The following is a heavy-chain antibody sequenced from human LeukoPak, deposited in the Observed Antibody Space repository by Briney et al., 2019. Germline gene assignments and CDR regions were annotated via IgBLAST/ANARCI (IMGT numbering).Heavy chain of an antibody. Sequence: AGGSLRLSCAASGFTFSSYAMHWVRQAPGKGLEWVAVISYDGSNKYYADSVKGRFTISRDNSKNTLYLQMNSLRAEDTAVYYCARVRAPGGYSYGPFDYWGQGTLVTVSS. CDR3: ARVRAPGGYSYGPFDY. CDR1: GFTFSSYA. J-gene: IGHJ4*02. CDR2: ISYDGSNK. V-gene: IGHV3-30*01. D-gene: IGHD5-18*01.